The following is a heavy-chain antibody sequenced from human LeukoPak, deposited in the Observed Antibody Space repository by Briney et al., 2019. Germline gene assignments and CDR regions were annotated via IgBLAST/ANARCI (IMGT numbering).Heavy chain of an antibody. V-gene: IGHV4-34*01. D-gene: IGHD6-6*01. Sequence: SETLSLTCAVYGGSFSGYYWSWIRQPPGKGLEWIGEINHSGSTNYNPSLKSRVTISVDTSKNQFSLKLSSVTAADTAVYYCARGLVVAASGAFDIWGQGTMVTVSS. CDR1: GGSFSGYY. J-gene: IGHJ3*02. CDR2: INHSGST. CDR3: ARGLVVAASGAFDI.